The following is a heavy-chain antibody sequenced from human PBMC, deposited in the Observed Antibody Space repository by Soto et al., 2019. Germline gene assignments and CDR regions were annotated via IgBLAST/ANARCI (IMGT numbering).Heavy chain of an antibody. V-gene: IGHV3-23*01. J-gene: IGHJ4*02. CDR1: GFTFNGYA. CDR3: AKDHLGGAVADSFDY. D-gene: IGHD6-19*01. CDR2: VTSGGTTT. Sequence: VPLLESGGGLVQPGGSLRLSCTASGFTFNGYAMNWVRQAPGKGLEWVSAVTSGGTTTYYADSVKGRFTISRDNSRSTVYLQMNRLGVEDTAIYYCAKDHLGGAVADSFDYWGRGTLVTVSS.